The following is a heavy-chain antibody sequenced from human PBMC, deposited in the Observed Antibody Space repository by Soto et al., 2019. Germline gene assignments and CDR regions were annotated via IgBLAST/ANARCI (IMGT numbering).Heavy chain of an antibody. CDR2: IIPIFGTT. CDR3: AMIEYSSGSDY. V-gene: IGHV1-69*13. CDR1: GGTFSSFP. Sequence: SVKVSCKASGGTFSSFPIAWVRQAPGQGLEWVGGIIPIFGTTEYAQNFRDRVTIYADESTSTAYMELSFLSFEDTAVYYCAMIEYSSGSDYWGQGTLVTVSS. D-gene: IGHD6-19*01. J-gene: IGHJ4*02.